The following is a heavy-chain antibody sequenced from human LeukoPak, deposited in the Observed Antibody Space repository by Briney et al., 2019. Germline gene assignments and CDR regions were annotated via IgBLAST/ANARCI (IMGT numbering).Heavy chain of an antibody. CDR1: GGSISSYY. CDR3: ARDPPEKNAFDI. V-gene: IGHV4-59*01. Sequence: SETLSLTCTVSGGSISSYYWSWIRQPPGKGLEWIGYIYYSGSTNYNPSLKSRVTISVDTSKNQFSLKLSSVTAAHTAVYYCARDPPEKNAFDIWGQGTMVTVSS. J-gene: IGHJ3*02. CDR2: IYYSGST. D-gene: IGHD5-24*01.